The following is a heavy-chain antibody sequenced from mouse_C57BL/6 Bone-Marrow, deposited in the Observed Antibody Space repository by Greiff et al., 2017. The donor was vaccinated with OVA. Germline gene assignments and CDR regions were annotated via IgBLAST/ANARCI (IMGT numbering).Heavy chain of an antibody. Sequence: VQLQQSGAELARSGASVKLSCKASGYTFTSYGISWVKQRTGQGLEWIGEIYPRSGNTYYNEKFKGKATLTADKSSSTAYMELRSLTSEDSAVYFWARALAYWGQGTLVTVSA. CDR1: GYTFTSYG. CDR2: IYPRSGNT. CDR3: ARALAY. J-gene: IGHJ3*01. V-gene: IGHV1-81*01.